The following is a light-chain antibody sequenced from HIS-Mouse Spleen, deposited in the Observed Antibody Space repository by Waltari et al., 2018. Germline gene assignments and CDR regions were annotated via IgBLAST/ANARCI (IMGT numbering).Light chain of an antibody. V-gene: IGLV3-1*01. J-gene: IGLJ2*01. CDR3: QAWDSSYSV. Sequence: SYELTQPPSVSVSPGQPPSITHSGDKLGDKYACWYQQKPGHSPVLVIYQDSKRPSGIPERFSGSNSGNTATLTISGTQAMDEADYYCQAWDSSYSVFGGGTKLTVL. CDR1: KLGDKY. CDR2: QDS.